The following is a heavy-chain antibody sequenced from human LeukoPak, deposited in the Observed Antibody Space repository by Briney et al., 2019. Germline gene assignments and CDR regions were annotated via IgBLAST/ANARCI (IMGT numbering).Heavy chain of an antibody. D-gene: IGHD3/OR15-3a*01. CDR1: GVSISSSYSY. J-gene: IGHJ4*02. CDR2: IYYTGNT. Sequence: PSETLSLTCTVSGVSISSSYSYWGWIRQPPGMGLEWIGSIYYTGNTYYNASLKSQVSISIDTSMNQFSLKLTSVTAADTAVYYCARQTGSGLFILPGGQGTLVTVSS. CDR3: ARQTGSGLFILP. V-gene: IGHV4-39*01.